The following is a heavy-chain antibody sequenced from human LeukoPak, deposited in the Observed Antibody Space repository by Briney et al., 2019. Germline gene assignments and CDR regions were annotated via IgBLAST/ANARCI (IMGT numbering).Heavy chain of an antibody. CDR1: GLTVNDNY. V-gene: IGHV3-53*01. CDR3: ARANPVYGDFDY. J-gene: IGHJ4*02. D-gene: IGHD4-17*01. Sequence: GGSLRLSCALSGLTVNDNYMSWVRQAPGKGLEWVSLIFPDGQTYYADFVQGRFSISRDMTRNILFLDMSSLRAEDTAVFFCARANPVYGDFDYWGQGTLVTVSS. CDR2: IFPDGQT.